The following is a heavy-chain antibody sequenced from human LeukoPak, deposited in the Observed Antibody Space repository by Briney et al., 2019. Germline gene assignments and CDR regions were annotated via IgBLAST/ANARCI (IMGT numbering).Heavy chain of an antibody. CDR3: ARPSGYELYFDY. V-gene: IGHV3-53*01. CDR2: IYSGGST. CDR1: GFTVSSNY. Sequence: PGGSLRLSCAASGFTVSSNYMSWVRQAPGKGLEWVSVIYSGGSTYYADSVKGRFTISRDDSKNTLYLQMNSLRAEDTAVYYCARPSGYELYFDYWGQGTLVTVSS. J-gene: IGHJ4*02. D-gene: IGHD5-12*01.